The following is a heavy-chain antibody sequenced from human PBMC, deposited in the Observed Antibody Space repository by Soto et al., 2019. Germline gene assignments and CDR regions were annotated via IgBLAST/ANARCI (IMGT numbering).Heavy chain of an antibody. D-gene: IGHD1-26*01. CDR1: GYTFTSYG. Sequence: ASVKVSCKASGYTFTSYGISWVRQAPGQGLEWMGWISAYNGNTNYAQKLQGRVTMTTDTSTSTAYMELRSLRPEDTGVYYCAKEGPGGGRHFYYAMDVWGQGTTVTVSS. CDR2: ISAYNGNT. J-gene: IGHJ6*02. CDR3: AKEGPGGGRHFYYAMDV. V-gene: IGHV1-18*04.